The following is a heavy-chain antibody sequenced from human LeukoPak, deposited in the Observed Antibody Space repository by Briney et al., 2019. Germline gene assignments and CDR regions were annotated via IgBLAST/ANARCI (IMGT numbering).Heavy chain of an antibody. V-gene: IGHV4-39*01. Sequence: PSETLSLTCTVSGGSINRSDELGGWIRQSPGGGLVRIGSIYYSGNTFCLVSLRIRDSISVDNDQNEVSVKLRSVNGYDKVFHYCARQGGVPAVVEGFDPWGQGFLFSVSS. CDR1: GGSINRSDEL. J-gene: IGHJ5*02. CDR3: ARQGGVPAVVEGFDP. D-gene: IGHD4-23*01. CDR2: IYYSGNT.